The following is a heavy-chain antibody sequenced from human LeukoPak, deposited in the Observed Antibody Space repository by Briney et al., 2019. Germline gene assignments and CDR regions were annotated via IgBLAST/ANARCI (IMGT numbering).Heavy chain of an antibody. CDR3: ARAGGAAGGQYFDY. D-gene: IGHD6-13*01. V-gene: IGHV4-4*07. CDR1: GGSISGYY. Sequence: SETLSLSCTVPGGSISGYYRSWIRQPAGQGLEWIGRIYTNGDTTINPPLKSRVTTLVDTSKNQPSLKLRPVTAADTAVYYGARAGGAAGGQYFDYWGQGTLVTVSS. CDR2: IYTNGDT. J-gene: IGHJ4*02.